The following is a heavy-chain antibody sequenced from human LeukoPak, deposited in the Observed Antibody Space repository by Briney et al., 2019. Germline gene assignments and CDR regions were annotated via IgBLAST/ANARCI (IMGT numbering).Heavy chain of an antibody. V-gene: IGHV4-39*01. CDR3: ARAAYCGGDCYLFDY. J-gene: IGHJ4*02. CDR2: IYYSGST. D-gene: IGHD2-21*02. Sequence: PSEPLSLTCTVSGASISSNSYYWGWIRQPPGKGLEWIGTIYYSGSTYYNSSLKSRVTISVDTSKNQFSLKLSSLTAADTAVYYCARAAYCGGDCYLFDYWGQGTLVTVFS. CDR1: GASISSNSYY.